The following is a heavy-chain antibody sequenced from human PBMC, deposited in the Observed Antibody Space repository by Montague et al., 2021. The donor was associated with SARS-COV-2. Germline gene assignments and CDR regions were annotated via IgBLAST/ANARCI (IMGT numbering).Heavy chain of an antibody. V-gene: IGHV4-59*08. Sequence: SETLSLTCTVSGSSISSYYWSWIRQPPGKGLEWIGYIYYSGSTNYNPSLKSRVTISVDTSKNQFSLKLSSVTAADTAVYYCARGFDYGGQGTLVTVSS. J-gene: IGHJ4*02. CDR2: IYYSGST. CDR1: GSSISSYY. CDR3: ARGFDY.